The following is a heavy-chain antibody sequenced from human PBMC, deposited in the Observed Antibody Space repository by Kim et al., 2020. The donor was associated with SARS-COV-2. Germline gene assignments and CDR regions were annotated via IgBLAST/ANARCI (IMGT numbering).Heavy chain of an antibody. CDR3: ARDTRGSSFPDY. V-gene: IGHV1-69*13. CDR1: GGTFSSYA. D-gene: IGHD3-10*01. J-gene: IGHJ4*02. Sequence: SVKVSCKASGGTFSSYAISWVRQAPGQGLEWMGGIIPIFGTANYAQKFQGRVTITADESTSTAYMELSSLRSEDTAVYYCARDTRGSSFPDYWGQGTLVTVSS. CDR2: IIPIFGTA.